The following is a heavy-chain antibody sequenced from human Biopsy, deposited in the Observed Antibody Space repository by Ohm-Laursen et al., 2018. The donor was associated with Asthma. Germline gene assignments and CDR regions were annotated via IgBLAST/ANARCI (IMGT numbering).Heavy chain of an antibody. CDR1: GFAFNNSS. V-gene: IGHV3-23*01. Sequence: LSLTCAASGFAFNNSSMTWVRQAPGKGLEWVSSISASGVRAFYADSVKGRFTVSRGSSRNTLYLQLSTLRVEDTAVYFRAKITTDRQKANNWFDPWGQGTLVTVSS. CDR2: ISASGVRA. D-gene: IGHD3-22*01. J-gene: IGHJ5*02. CDR3: AKITTDRQKANNWFDP.